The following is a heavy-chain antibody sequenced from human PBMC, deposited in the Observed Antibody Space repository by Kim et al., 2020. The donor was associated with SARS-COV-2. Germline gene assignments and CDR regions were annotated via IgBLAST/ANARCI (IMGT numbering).Heavy chain of an antibody. Sequence: DSVKGRFTISRDNAKNSLYLQMNSLRAEDTAVYYCARGLRFWAFCDYFDYWGQGTLVTVSS. D-gene: IGHD3-3*01. J-gene: IGHJ4*02. CDR3: ARGLRFWAFCDYFDY. V-gene: IGHV3-11*06.